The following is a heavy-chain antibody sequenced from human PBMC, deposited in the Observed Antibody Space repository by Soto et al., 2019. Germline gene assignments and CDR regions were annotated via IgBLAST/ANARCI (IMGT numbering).Heavy chain of an antibody. D-gene: IGHD3-22*01. V-gene: IGHV3-30*03. CDR1: GFTFSSYG. Sequence: VRLVESGGALVQPGGSLRLSCAASGFTFSSYGMHWVRQAPGKGLEWVAVISYDGSNKYYADSVKGRFTISRDNSKNTLYLQMNSLRAEDTAVYYCASGEGDSSGYYRYYFDYWGQGTLVTVSS. J-gene: IGHJ4*02. CDR3: ASGEGDSSGYYRYYFDY. CDR2: ISYDGSNK.